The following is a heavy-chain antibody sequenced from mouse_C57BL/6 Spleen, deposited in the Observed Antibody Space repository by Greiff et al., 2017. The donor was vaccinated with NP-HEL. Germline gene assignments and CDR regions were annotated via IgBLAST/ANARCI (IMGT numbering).Heavy chain of an antibody. J-gene: IGHJ2*01. CDR1: GYTFTDSN. CDR2: INPNNGGT. Sequence: EVQLQQSGPELVKPGASVKMSCKASGYTFTDSNMHWVKQSHGKSLEWIGYINPNNGGTSYNQKFKGKATLTVNKSSSTAYMELRSLTSEDSAVYYCASIYYDYDYFDYWGQGTTLTVSS. D-gene: IGHD2-4*01. CDR3: ASIYYDYDYFDY. V-gene: IGHV1-22*01.